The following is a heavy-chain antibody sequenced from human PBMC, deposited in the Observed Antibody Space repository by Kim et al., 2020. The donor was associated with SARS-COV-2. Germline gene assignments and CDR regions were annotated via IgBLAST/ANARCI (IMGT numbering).Heavy chain of an antibody. J-gene: IGHJ2*01. Sequence: GGSLRLSCAASGFTFSSYGLSWVRQAPGKGLEWVSDISGSGNTSYYADSLKGRFTISRDNSKNTLYLQMNSLRAEDTAVYYCAKGWRGGDFDLWGRGTL. CDR1: GFTFSSYG. V-gene: IGHV3-23*01. D-gene: IGHD2-15*01. CDR3: AKGWRGGDFDL. CDR2: ISGSGNTS.